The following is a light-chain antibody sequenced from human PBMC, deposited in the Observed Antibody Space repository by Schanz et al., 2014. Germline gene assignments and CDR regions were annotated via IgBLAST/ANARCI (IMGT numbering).Light chain of an antibody. J-gene: IGLJ2*01. V-gene: IGLV2-11*01. CDR1: SSDVGTNNY. CDR3: TSYAGSIIYVV. CDR2: DVS. Sequence: QSALTQPRSVSGSPGQSVTISCTGTSSDVGTNNYVSWYQQHPGKAPKLMIYDVSKRPSGVPDRFSGSKSGNTASLTISGLQAEDEADYYCTSYAGSIIYVVFGGGTKLTVL.